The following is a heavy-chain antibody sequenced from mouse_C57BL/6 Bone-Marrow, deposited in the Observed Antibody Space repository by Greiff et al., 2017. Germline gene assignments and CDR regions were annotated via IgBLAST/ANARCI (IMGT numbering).Heavy chain of an antibody. V-gene: IGHV5-6*02. J-gene: IGHJ3*01. CDR3: ARHGDGYPFAY. CDR1: GFTFSSYG. CDR2: ISSGGSYT. Sequence: VMLVESGGDLVKPGGSLKLSCAASGFTFSSYGMSWVRQTPDKRLEWVATISSGGSYTYYPDSVKGRFTISRDNAKNTLYLQMSSLKSEDTAMYYCARHGDGYPFAYWGQGTLVTVSA. D-gene: IGHD2-3*01.